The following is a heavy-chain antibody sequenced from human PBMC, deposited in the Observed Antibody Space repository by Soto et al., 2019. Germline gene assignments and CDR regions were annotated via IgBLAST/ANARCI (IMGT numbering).Heavy chain of an antibody. Sequence: SETLSLTCTVSGGSISSGGYYWSWIRQHPGKGLEWIGYIYYSGSTYYNPSLKSRVTISVDTSKNQFSLKLSSVTAADTAVYYCARGSPALPGYCSSTSCSLFDPWGQGTLVTVSS. J-gene: IGHJ5*02. CDR1: GGSISSGGYY. V-gene: IGHV4-31*03. D-gene: IGHD2-2*01. CDR2: IYYSGST. CDR3: ARGSPALPGYCSSTSCSLFDP.